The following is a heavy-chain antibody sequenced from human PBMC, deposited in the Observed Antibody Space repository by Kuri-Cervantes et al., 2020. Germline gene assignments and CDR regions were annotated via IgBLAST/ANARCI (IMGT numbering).Heavy chain of an antibody. V-gene: IGHV3-23*01. CDR2: ITGSGEAT. D-gene: IGHD2-15*01. J-gene: IGHJ4*02. CDR1: GFTFSSHV. Sequence: GESLKISCAASGFTFSSHVMSWVRQAPGKGLEWVSAITGSGEATSYAASVKGRFTISRDNPKNTLFLQLNSLRADDTAVYYCAKGAYCSGSDCYGYFDYWGQGTLVTVSS. CDR3: AKGAYCSGSDCYGYFDY.